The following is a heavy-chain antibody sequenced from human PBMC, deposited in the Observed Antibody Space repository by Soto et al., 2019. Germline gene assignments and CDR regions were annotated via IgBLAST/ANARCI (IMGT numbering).Heavy chain of an antibody. CDR3: AKRTLLWFGELLYEAYGMDV. CDR2: ISGSGGST. D-gene: IGHD3-10*01. J-gene: IGHJ6*02. V-gene: IGHV3-23*01. Sequence: EVQLLESGGGLVQPGGSLRLSCAASGFTFSSYAMSWVRQAPGKGLEWVSAISGSGGSTYYADSVKGRFTISRDKSKNTLYLQMNSLRAEDTAVYYCAKRTLLWFGELLYEAYGMDVWGQGTTVTVSS. CDR1: GFTFSSYA.